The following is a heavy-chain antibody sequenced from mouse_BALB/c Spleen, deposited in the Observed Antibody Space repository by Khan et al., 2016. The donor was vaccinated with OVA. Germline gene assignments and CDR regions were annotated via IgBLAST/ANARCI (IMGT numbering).Heavy chain of an antibody. CDR1: GFTFSDYY. CDR3: DRHGYGKGDAMDL. D-gene: IGHD2-1*01. J-gene: IGHJ4*01. V-gene: IGHV5-12*02. Sequence: EVELVESGGGLVQPGGSLKLSCATSGFTFSDYYMYWFRQTPEKRLEWVAYISNVGGNTYYPDTVKGRFTISRDNARNTLYQQMSRLKSEDSAMYYCDRHGYGKGDAMDLWGQGTSVTVSS. CDR2: ISNVGGNT.